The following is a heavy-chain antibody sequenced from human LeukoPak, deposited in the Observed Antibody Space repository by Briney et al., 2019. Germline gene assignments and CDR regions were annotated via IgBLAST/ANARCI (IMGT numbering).Heavy chain of an antibody. J-gene: IGHJ5*02. CDR2: IWYDGSNK. CDR3: AREGSSRNHNWFDP. Sequence: GGSLRLSCAASGFTFSSYGMHWVRQAPGKGLEWVAVIWYDGSNKYYADSVKGRFTISRDNSKNTLYLQMNSLRAEDAAVYYCAREGSSRNHNWFDPWGQGTLVTVSS. CDR1: GFTFSSYG. V-gene: IGHV3-33*01. D-gene: IGHD6-19*01.